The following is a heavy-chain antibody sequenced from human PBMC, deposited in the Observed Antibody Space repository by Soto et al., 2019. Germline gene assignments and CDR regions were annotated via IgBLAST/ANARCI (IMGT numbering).Heavy chain of an antibody. V-gene: IGHV1-69*06. Sequence: QVQLVQSGAEVKKPGSSVKVSCKASGGTFSSYAISWVRQAPGQGLEWMGGIIPIFGTANYAQKFQGRVTITADKSTSTSYLELSSLTSDDTAGNYGGGEQGSAPGHYYYGMDVGGQGPTVTVSS. D-gene: IGHD3-10*01. CDR1: GGTFSSYA. CDR3: GGEQGSAPGHYYYGMDV. CDR2: IIPIFGTA. J-gene: IGHJ6*02.